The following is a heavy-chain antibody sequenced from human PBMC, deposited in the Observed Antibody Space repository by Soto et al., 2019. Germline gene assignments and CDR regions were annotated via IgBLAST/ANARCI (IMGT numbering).Heavy chain of an antibody. D-gene: IGHD2-2*01. CDR1: GESFNSYY. J-gene: IGHJ4*02. Sequence: SGCISLTSAVYGESFNSYYWSGFLQPPGKGLEWIGEINHSGRTNYNPSLNSRVTISVDTPKNQLSLQLSTGPAADTAVYYCARGAGVVVVPAAGGLIDYWGQGTLVTVS. CDR2: INHSGRT. V-gene: IGHV4-34*01. CDR3: ARGAGVVVVPAAGGLIDY.